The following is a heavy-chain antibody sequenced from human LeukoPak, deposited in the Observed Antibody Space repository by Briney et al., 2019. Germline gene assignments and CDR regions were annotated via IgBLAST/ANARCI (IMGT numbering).Heavy chain of an antibody. V-gene: IGHV4-4*07. CDR3: ARALIVVRPGAIAYWFDP. Sequence: SETLSLTCTVSGGSISSYYWSWIRQPAGKGLEWIGRIYTSGSTNYNPSLKSRVTMSVDTSKNQFSLKLSSVTAADTAVYYCARALIVVRPGAIAYWFDPWGQGTLVTVSS. D-gene: IGHD2-2*02. CDR1: GGSISSYY. J-gene: IGHJ5*02. CDR2: IYTSGST.